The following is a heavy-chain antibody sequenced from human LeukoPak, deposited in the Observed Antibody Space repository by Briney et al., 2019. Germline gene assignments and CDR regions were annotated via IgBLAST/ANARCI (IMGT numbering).Heavy chain of an antibody. V-gene: IGHV3-23*01. Sequence: GGSLRLSCAASGFTFSSYVMNWVRQAPGKGLEWVSAISGSGGSTYYADSVKGRFTISRDNSKNTLYLQMNSLRAEDTAVYYCAKGPYAGVYYFDYWGQGTLVTVSS. J-gene: IGHJ4*02. CDR3: AKGPYAGVYYFDY. CDR2: ISGSGGST. D-gene: IGHD2-2*01. CDR1: GFTFSSYV.